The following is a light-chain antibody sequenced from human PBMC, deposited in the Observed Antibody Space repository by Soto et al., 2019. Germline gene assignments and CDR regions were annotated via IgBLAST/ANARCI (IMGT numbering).Light chain of an antibody. J-gene: IGKJ4*01. V-gene: IGKV3-11*01. CDR3: QQCSDWPLT. CDR1: QSVSSY. Sequence: EIVLTQSPATLSLSPGERVTLSCRASQSVSSYFAWYQQKPGLAPRLLIYDASTRAAGIPARFSGSGSGTDFTLTISSLEPDEFAVYYCQQCSDWPLTFGGGTKVEIK. CDR2: DAS.